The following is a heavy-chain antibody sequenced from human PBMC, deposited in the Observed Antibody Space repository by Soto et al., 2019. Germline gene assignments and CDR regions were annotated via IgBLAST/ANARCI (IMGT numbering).Heavy chain of an antibody. CDR3: ARDTAMALPDA. Sequence: QVQLVQSGTEVKKPGASVKVSCKASGYTFTSYAISWVRQAPGQGLEWMGWISAYNGNTKYAQKLQGRVTLTTDTSTSTAYMELRSLRSDDAAVYYCARDTAMALPDAWGQGTLVTVSS. J-gene: IGHJ4*02. CDR1: GYTFTSYA. CDR2: ISAYNGNT. V-gene: IGHV1-18*01. D-gene: IGHD5-18*01.